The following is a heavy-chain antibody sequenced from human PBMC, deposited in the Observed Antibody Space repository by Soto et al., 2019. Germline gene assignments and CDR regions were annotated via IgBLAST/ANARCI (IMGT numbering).Heavy chain of an antibody. CDR3: ARKGVAFDY. V-gene: IGHV3-48*02. CDR1: GFTFSSYS. D-gene: IGHD3-3*01. CDR2: ISTTSSSI. J-gene: IGHJ4*02. Sequence: GGSLRLSCAASGFTFSSYSMNWVRQAPGKGLEWISYISTTSSSIYYADSVKGRFTISRDNAKNSLFLQMNSLRDEDTAVYYCARKGVAFDYWGQGAMVTVYS.